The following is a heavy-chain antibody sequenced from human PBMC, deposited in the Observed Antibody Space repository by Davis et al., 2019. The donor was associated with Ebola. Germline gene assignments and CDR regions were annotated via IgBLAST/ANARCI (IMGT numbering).Heavy chain of an antibody. D-gene: IGHD5-24*01. V-gene: IGHV1-2*02. CDR3: ARDGGGRWLQLRPLGY. CDR1: GYPFTGYY. J-gene: IGHJ4*02. CDR2: INPNSGGP. Sequence: AVPVPCLASGYPFTGYYLHWVRPAPGQGFAWMGWINPNSGGPNYAQKFQSRVTMTRATSISTAYMELSRLRPDDTAVYDCARDGGGRWLQLRPLGYWGQGTLVTVSS.